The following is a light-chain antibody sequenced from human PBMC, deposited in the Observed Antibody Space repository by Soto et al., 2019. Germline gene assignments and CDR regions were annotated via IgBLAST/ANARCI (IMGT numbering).Light chain of an antibody. J-gene: IGLJ3*02. CDR2: VTSDGSH. CDR1: SGHSDYA. V-gene: IGLV4-69*01. CDR3: AGWDDSLLGPV. Sequence: QLVLTQSPSASASPGASVKLTCTLSSGHSDYAIAWHQQQPEKGPRYLMKVTSDGSHTKGDGIPDRFSGSSSGADRYLTISSLRSDDEADYYCAGWDDSLLGPVFGGGTKLTVL.